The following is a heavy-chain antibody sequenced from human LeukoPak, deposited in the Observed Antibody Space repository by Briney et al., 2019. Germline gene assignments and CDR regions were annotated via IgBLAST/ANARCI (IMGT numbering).Heavy chain of an antibody. J-gene: IGHJ4*02. Sequence: ASVKVSCKASEYTFTSYYIHWVRQAPGQGLEWMGIVIPSGGSTTYAQTFQGRVTMTRETSTRTVYMELSSLRSEDTAVYYCARVVTDSSGWYHFDYWGQGTLVSVSS. D-gene: IGHD6-19*01. CDR3: ARVVTDSSGWYHFDY. CDR2: VIPSGGST. CDR1: EYTFTSYY. V-gene: IGHV1-46*01.